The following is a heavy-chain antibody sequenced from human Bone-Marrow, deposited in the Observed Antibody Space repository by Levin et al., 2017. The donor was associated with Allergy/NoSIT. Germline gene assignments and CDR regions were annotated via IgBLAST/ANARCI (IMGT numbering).Heavy chain of an antibody. D-gene: IGHD6-19*01. V-gene: IGHV4-61*02. CDR2: IYTSGST. CDR1: GGSISSGSYY. CDR3: ARVDHSSGWSFDY. J-gene: IGHJ4*02. Sequence: SQTLSLTCTVSGGSISSGSYYWSWIRQPAGKGLEWIGRIYTSGSTNYNPSLKSRVTISVDTSKNQFSLKLSSVTAADTAVYYCARVDHSSGWSFDYWGQGTLVTVSS.